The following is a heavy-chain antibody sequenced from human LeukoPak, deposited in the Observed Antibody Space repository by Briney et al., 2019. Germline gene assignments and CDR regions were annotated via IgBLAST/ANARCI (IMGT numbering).Heavy chain of an antibody. D-gene: IGHD1-26*01. CDR2: MNHDGSEK. J-gene: IGHJ6*03. CDR1: GFTFSSYW. V-gene: IGHV3-7*01. CDR3: AGYGGSYPYYMDV. Sequence: PGGSLRLSCAASGFTFSSYWMNWVRQAPGKGLEWVANMNHDGSEKYHIDSVKGRFTISRDNAKNSLYLQMNSLRAEDTAVYYCAGYGGSYPYYMDVRGKGTTVTISS.